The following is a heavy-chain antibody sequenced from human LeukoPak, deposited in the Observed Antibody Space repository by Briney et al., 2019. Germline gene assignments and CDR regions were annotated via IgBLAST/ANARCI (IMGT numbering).Heavy chain of an antibody. CDR2: IYPGDSDT. Sequence: GESLKISCKGSGYSFTNHWIGWVRQMPGKGLEWMGIIYPGDSDTSYSPSFQGQVTISADTPISTAYLPWSSLKASDTPMYYCARLGGREGYNSPFYYWGQGTLVTVSS. CDR1: GYSFTNHW. D-gene: IGHD5-24*01. CDR3: ARLGGREGYNSPFYY. V-gene: IGHV5-51*01. J-gene: IGHJ4*02.